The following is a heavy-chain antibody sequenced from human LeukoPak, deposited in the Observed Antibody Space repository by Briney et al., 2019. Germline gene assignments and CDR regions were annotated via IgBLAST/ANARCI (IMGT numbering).Heavy chain of an antibody. CDR2: ISSSSSYI. J-gene: IGHJ5*02. Sequence: GGSLRLSRAASGCTFSGYSMNWVRQAPGKGLEWVSSISSSSSYIYYADSVKGRFTISRDNAKNSLYLQMNSLRAEDTAVYYCARALQVATKYNWFDPWGQGTLVTVSS. CDR1: GCTFSGYS. V-gene: IGHV3-21*01. CDR3: ARALQVATKYNWFDP. D-gene: IGHD5-12*01.